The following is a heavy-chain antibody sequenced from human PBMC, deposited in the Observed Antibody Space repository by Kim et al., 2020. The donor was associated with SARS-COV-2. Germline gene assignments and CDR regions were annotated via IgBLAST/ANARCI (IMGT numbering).Heavy chain of an antibody. CDR3: ARDLYYDFWSGYRAMGHDY. J-gene: IGHJ4*02. Sequence: GGSLRLSCAASGFTFSSYAMHWVRQAPGKGLEWVAVISYDGSNKYYADSVKGRFTISRDNSKNTLYLQMNSLRAEDTAVYYCARDLYYDFWSGYRAMGHDYWGQGTLVTVSS. V-gene: IGHV3-30-3*01. D-gene: IGHD3-3*01. CDR2: ISYDGSNK. CDR1: GFTFSSYA.